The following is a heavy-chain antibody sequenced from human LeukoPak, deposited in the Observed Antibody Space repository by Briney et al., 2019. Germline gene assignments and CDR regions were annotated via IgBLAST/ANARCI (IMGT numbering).Heavy chain of an antibody. D-gene: IGHD3/OR15-3a*01. V-gene: IGHV4-39*01. CDR2: IYYTGTT. Sequence: PSETLSLTCTVSGGSISSSLYHWGWIRQSPGKNLKWLGSIYYTGTTHYNPSLKSRVTISVDTSKNQFSLNLSSVTAADTAVYYCARQEIGLRSFDPWGQGTLVTVSS. CDR1: GGSISSSLYH. J-gene: IGHJ5*02. CDR3: ARQEIGLRSFDP.